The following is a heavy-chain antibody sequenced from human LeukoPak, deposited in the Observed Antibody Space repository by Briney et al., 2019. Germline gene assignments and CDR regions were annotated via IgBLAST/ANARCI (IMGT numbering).Heavy chain of an antibody. CDR1: GGSFSGYY. CDR2: INHSGST. CDR3: ARRPHGYKNDY. V-gene: IGHV4-34*01. Sequence: SETLSLTCAVYGGSFSGYYWSWIRQPPGKGLEWIGEINHSGSTNYNPSLKSRVTISVDTSKNQFSLKLSSVTAAVTAVYYCARRPHGYKNDYWGQGTLVTVSS. D-gene: IGHD5-12*01. J-gene: IGHJ4*02.